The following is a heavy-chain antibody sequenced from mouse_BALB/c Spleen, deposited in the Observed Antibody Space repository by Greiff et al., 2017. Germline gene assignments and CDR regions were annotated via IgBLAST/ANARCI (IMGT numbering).Heavy chain of an antibody. CDR3: ARGNYGSSPWFAY. Sequence: EVNVVESGGGLVQPGGSRKLSCAASGFTFSSFGMHWVRQAPEKGLEWVAYISSGSSTIYYADTVKGRFTISRDNPKNTLFLQMTSLRSEDTAMYYCARGNYGSSPWFAYWGQGTLVTVSA. CDR2: ISSGSSTI. V-gene: IGHV5-17*02. J-gene: IGHJ3*01. CDR1: GFTFSSFG. D-gene: IGHD1-1*01.